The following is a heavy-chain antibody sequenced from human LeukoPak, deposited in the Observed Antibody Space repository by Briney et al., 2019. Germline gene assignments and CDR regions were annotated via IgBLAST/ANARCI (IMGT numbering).Heavy chain of an antibody. V-gene: IGHV1-18*01. D-gene: IGHD3-10*01. J-gene: IGHJ4*02. CDR3: ARARGYGSGSYLGDY. Sequence: ASVKVSCKASGYTFTSYGISWVRQAPGRGLEWMGCISAYNGNTNYAQKLQGRVTMTTDTSTSTAYMELRSLRSDDTAVYYCARARGYGSGSYLGDYWGQGTLVTVSS. CDR1: GYTFTSYG. CDR2: ISAYNGNT.